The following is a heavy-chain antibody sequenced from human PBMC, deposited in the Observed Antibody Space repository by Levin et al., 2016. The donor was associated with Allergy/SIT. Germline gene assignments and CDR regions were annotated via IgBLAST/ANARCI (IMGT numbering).Heavy chain of an antibody. CDR1: GFTFSRYW. D-gene: IGHD3-16*01. Sequence: GESLKISCAASGFTFSRYWMSWVRQAPGKGLEWVANMKQDGSERYYVDSVKGRFTISRDNAKNSLYLQMNSLRAEDTAVYYCARGRWGESNGFYYYDYWGQGTLVTVSS. CDR3: ARGRWGESNGFYYYDY. CDR2: MKQDGSER. V-gene: IGHV3-7*03. J-gene: IGHJ4*02.